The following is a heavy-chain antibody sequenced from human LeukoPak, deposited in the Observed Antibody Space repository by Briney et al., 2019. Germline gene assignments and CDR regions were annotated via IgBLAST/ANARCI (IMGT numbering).Heavy chain of an antibody. Sequence: SETLSLTCTVSGGSISTYYWNWIRQPPGKGLEWIGYIYHSGSTNYNPSLQSRVTISVDTSKNQFSLKLSSVTAADTAVYYCAKMDDYFDYWGQGTLVTVSS. D-gene: IGHD5-24*01. J-gene: IGHJ4*02. CDR2: IYHSGST. CDR3: AKMDDYFDY. CDR1: GGSISTYY. V-gene: IGHV4-59*12.